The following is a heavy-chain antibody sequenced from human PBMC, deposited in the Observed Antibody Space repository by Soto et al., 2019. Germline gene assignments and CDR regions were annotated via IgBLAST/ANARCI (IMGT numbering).Heavy chain of an antibody. V-gene: IGHV1-2*02. CDR1: GYTFTGYY. D-gene: IGHD3-3*01. CDR3: ARDQYDFRSGSYYYAMEV. CDR2: INPNSGGT. Sequence: GASVKVSCKASGYTFTGYYMHWVRQAPGQGLEWMGWINPNSGGTNYNPSLKGRVTMSVDTSRDQVSLRLRSVTRADTAVYYCARDQYDFRSGSYYYAMEVWGQGTKVTVSS. J-gene: IGHJ6*02.